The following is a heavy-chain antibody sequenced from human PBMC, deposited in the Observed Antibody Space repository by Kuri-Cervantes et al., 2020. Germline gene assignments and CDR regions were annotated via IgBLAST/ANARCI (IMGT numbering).Heavy chain of an antibody. CDR3: ARERSGYYSNWFDP. CDR2: IYYSGST. J-gene: IGHJ5*02. D-gene: IGHD3-22*01. V-gene: IGHV4-31*03. CDR1: GGSISSGGYY. Sequence: SETLSLTCTVSGGSISSGGYYWSWIRQHPGKGLEWIGYIYYSGSTYYNPSLKSRVTISVDTSKNQFSLKLSSVTAADTAVYYCARERSGYYSNWFDPWGQGTLVTVSS.